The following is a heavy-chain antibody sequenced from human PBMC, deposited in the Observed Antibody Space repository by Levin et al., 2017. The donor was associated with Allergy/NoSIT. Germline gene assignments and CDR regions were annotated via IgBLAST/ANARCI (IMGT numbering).Heavy chain of an antibody. V-gene: IGHV3-11*01. D-gene: IGHD2-2*01. CDR1: GFTFSDYY. Sequence: GGSLRLSCAASGFTFSDYYMSWIRQAPGKGLEWVSYISSSGSTIYYADSVKGRFTISRDNAKNSLYLQMNSLRAEDTAVYYCARERIVVVPAAIPGNYYYGMDVWGQGTTVTVSS. CDR3: ARERIVVVPAAIPGNYYYGMDV. J-gene: IGHJ6*02. CDR2: ISSSGSTI.